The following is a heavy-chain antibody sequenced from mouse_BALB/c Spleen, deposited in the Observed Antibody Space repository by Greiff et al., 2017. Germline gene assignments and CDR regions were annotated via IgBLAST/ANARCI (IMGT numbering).Heavy chain of an antibody. CDR1: GYTFTSYW. CDR2: IDPSDSYT. V-gene: IGHV1-69*02. CDR3: ARSRYGNYWYFDV. J-gene: IGHJ1*01. D-gene: IGHD2-1*01. Sequence: QVQLQQSGAELVKPGASVKLSCKASGYTFTSYWMHWVKQRPGQGLEWIGEIDPSDSYTNYNQKFKGKATLTVDKSSSTAYMQLSSLTSEDSAVYDCARSRYGNYWYFDVWGAGTTVTVSS.